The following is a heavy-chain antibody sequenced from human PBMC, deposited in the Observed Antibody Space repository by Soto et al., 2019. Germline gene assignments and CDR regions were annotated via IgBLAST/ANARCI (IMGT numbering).Heavy chain of an antibody. V-gene: IGHV4-39*01. CDR1: SFPILNTKLS. CDR2: IYYSGYT. Sequence: TLSLTSPLGSFPILNTKLSWPWTTHPPGKGLEWIGSIYYSGYTYYNPSLKSRVTISVDTSKNQFSLKLSSVTAADTAVYYCARHNGPLYVGYYYDMDVWGQGTTVS. D-gene: IGHD3-16*01. CDR3: ARHNGPLYVGYYYDMDV. J-gene: IGHJ6*02.